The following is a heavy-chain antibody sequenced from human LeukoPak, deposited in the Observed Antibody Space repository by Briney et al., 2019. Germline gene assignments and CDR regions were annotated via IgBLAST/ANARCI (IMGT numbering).Heavy chain of an antibody. V-gene: IGHV3-30*18. CDR3: AKDPNCYIYCGGDSNWFDP. J-gene: IGHJ5*02. CDR2: ISYDGSNK. CDR1: GFTFSSYG. D-gene: IGHD2-21*02. Sequence: PGGSLRLSCAASGFTFSSYGMHWVRQAPGKGLEWVAVISYDGSNKYYADSVKGRFTISRDNSKNTLYLQMNSLRAEDTAVYYCAKDPNCYIYCGGDSNWFDPWGQGTLVTVSS.